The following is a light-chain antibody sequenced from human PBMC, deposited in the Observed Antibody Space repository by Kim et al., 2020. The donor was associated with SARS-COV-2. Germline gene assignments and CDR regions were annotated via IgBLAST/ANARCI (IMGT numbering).Light chain of an antibody. J-gene: IGLJ3*02. V-gene: IGLV3-27*01. CDR3: YSAADNNSWV. Sequence: VSPGQTARITCSGDVLAKKYARWFQQKPGQAPVLVIYKDSERPSWIPERFSGSSSGNTVTLTISGVQVEDEADYYCYSAADNNSWVFGGGTQLTVL. CDR2: KDS. CDR1: VLAKKY.